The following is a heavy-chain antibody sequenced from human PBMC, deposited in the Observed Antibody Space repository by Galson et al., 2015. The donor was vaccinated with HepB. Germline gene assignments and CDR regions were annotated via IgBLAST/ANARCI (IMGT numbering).Heavy chain of an antibody. CDR3: AKDEVGYCTGGSCQ. J-gene: IGHJ4*02. Sequence: SLRLSCAVSGLIFSDYAMTWVRQTPGKGLVWVSSISGSGGRTYYADSVRGRFTSSRDNSKSTLFLQMNSLRAEDTAVYYCAKDEVGYCTGGSCQWGQGTLVTVSS. CDR1: GLIFSDYA. D-gene: IGHD2-8*02. CDR2: ISGSGGRT. V-gene: IGHV3-23*01.